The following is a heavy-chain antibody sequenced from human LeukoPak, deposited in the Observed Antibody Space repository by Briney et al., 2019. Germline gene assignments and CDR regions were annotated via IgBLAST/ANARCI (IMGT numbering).Heavy chain of an antibody. CDR2: ITSNGGST. J-gene: IGHJ4*02. V-gene: IGHV3-64*01. CDR1: GFTFSSYA. CDR3: ARIPNSGSYDY. Sequence: GGSLRLSCAASGFTFSSYAMHWVRQAPGKGLEYVSAITSNGGSTYYANSVKGRFTISRDNSKNTLYPQMGSLRAEDMAVYYCARIPNSGSYDYWGQGTLVTVSS. D-gene: IGHD1-26*01.